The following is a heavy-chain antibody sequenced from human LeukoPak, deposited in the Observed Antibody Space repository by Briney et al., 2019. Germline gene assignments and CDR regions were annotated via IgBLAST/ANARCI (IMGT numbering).Heavy chain of an antibody. CDR1: GGSTTSSSYY. J-gene: IGHJ5*02. D-gene: IGHD1-26*01. CDR3: ARRPGSRTNWFDP. CDR2: VYYTGKT. V-gene: IGHV4-39*01. Sequence: SETLSLTCTVSGGSTTSSSYYWAWIRQPPGKGPGWIADVYYTGKTYYNPSLRSRLTTSLDTSKNQFSLRVTSVTATDTAVYYCARRPGSRTNWFDPWGQGTLVIVSS.